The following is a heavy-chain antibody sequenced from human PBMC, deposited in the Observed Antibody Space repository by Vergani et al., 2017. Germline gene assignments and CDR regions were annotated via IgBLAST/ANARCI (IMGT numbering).Heavy chain of an antibody. CDR2: ISWNSGSI. D-gene: IGHD3-3*01. J-gene: IGHJ2*01. V-gene: IGHV3-9*01. CDR1: GFTFDDYA. Sequence: EVQLVESGGGLVQPGRSLSLSCAASGFTFDDYAMHWVRQAPGKGLEWVSGISWNSGSIGYADSVKGRFTISRDNAKNSLYLQMNSLRAEDTALYYCAKDHYXFWSGYPNLSPFDLWGRGTLVTVSS. CDR3: AKDHYXFWSGYPNLSPFDL.